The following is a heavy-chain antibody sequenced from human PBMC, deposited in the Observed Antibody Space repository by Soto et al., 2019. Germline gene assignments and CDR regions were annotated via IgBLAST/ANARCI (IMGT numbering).Heavy chain of an antibody. CDR2: ISGRGSPI. J-gene: IGHJ4*02. D-gene: IGHD5-18*01. CDR1: GFTPYSYYS. Sequence: GGSLRLSCAASGFTPYSYYSMNWVRQAPGKGLEWVSFISGRGSPIYYADSVRGRFTISRDNAKNSLSLEMNSLRVEDTAVYYCARVRGHSYGYVDYWGQGTLVTVSS. V-gene: IGHV3-48*01. CDR3: ARVRGHSYGYVDY.